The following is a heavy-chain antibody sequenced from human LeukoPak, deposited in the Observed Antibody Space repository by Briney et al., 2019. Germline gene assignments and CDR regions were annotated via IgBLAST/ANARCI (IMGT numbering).Heavy chain of an antibody. D-gene: IGHD3-3*01. CDR2: IYYSGST. V-gene: IGHV4-39*07. J-gene: IGHJ4*02. Sequence: SETLSLTCTVSGGSISSSSYYWGWIRQPPGKGLEWIGSIYYSGSTYYNPSLKSRVTISVDTSKNQFSLKLSSVTAADTAVYYCAAYDFWSGYYRGSLLDYWGQGTLVTVSS. CDR3: AAYDFWSGYYRGSLLDY. CDR1: GGSISSSSYY.